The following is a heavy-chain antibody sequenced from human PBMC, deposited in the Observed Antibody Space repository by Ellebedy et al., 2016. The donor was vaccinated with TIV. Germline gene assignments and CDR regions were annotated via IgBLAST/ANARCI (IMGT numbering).Heavy chain of an antibody. Sequence: GGSLRLXXAASGFTFSSYSMHWVRQAPGKGLEWVALMSYDGSNEQYADSVKGRFTISRDDSKNTLYLQMNSLRADDTAVYYCARSGYGDYEIFDYWGQGTLVTVSS. D-gene: IGHD4-17*01. CDR2: MSYDGSNE. CDR1: GFTFSSYS. J-gene: IGHJ4*02. CDR3: ARSGYGDYEIFDY. V-gene: IGHV3-30*04.